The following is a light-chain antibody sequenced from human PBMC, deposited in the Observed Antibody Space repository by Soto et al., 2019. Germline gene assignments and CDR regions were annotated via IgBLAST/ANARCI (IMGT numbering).Light chain of an antibody. J-gene: IGLJ1*01. CDR2: DVS. Sequence: QSVLTQPRSVSGSPGQSVTISFTGTSSDVGGYNYVSWYQQHPGKAPKLMIYDVSKRPSGGPDLFSGSKSGNTASLTISGLQAEDEADYYCCSYAGSYTHYGFGTGTKLTVL. V-gene: IGLV2-11*01. CDR1: SSDVGGYNY. CDR3: CSYAGSYTHYG.